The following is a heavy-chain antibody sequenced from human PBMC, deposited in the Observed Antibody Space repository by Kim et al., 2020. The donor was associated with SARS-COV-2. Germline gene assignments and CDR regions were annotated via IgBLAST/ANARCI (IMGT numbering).Heavy chain of an antibody. CDR3: ARGSGYSSGWYVGNDYYYYGMDV. J-gene: IGHJ6*02. V-gene: IGHV4-39*01. CDR1: GGSISSSSYY. CDR2: IYYSGST. D-gene: IGHD6-19*01. Sequence: SETLSLTCTVSGGSISSSSYYWGWIRQPPGKGLEWIGSIYYSGSTYYNPSLKSRVTISVDTSKNQFSLKLSSVTAADTAVYYCARGSGYSSGWYVGNDYYYYGMDVWGQGTTVTVSS.